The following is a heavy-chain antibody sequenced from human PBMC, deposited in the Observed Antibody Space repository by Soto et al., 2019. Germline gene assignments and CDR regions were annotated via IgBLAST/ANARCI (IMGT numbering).Heavy chain of an antibody. CDR3: ERGDNGGFDQ. J-gene: IGHJ3*01. CDR1: GFTFNYYW. CDR2: IHSDGSTT. D-gene: IGHD2-8*01. Sequence: EVQLVESEGGLVQRGGSLRLSCAASGFTFNYYWMHWVRQAPGQGLVWVSHIHSDGSTTTYADSVKGRFTISRDNAKNTLYLQINIIRAEDPAVYYCERGDNGGFDQWGQGTTVTVSS. V-gene: IGHV3-74*01.